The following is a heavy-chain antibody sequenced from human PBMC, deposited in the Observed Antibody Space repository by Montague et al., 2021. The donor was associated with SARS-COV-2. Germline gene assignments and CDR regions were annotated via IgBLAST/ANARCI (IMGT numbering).Heavy chain of an antibody. CDR3: ARVPLYFEGFDS. V-gene: IGHV4-34*01. D-gene: IGHD3-9*01. Sequence: SETLSLTCTVSGGSLSSNYWRWFRQPPGKGLEWIGEINHSGGTTYYNPSLKGRVTISVDTSNNHLSLNLGSVTAADTAVYYCARVPLYFEGFDSWGPGILVAVSS. CDR1: GGSLSSNY. CDR2: INHSGGT. J-gene: IGHJ4*02.